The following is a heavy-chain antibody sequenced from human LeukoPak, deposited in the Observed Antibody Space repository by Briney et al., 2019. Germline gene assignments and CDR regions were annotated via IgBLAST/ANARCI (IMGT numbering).Heavy chain of an antibody. J-gene: IGHJ4*02. CDR3: VRSSSGWYDY. CDR2: ISSNGGST. V-gene: IGHV3-64D*06. CDR1: GFTFSSYA. Sequence: GGALRLSCSASGFTFSSYAMHWVRLAPGKGREYVSAISSNGGSTYYADSVKGRFTISRDNSKNTLYLQMSSLRAEDTAVYYCVRSSSGWYDYWGQGTLVTVSS. D-gene: IGHD6-19*01.